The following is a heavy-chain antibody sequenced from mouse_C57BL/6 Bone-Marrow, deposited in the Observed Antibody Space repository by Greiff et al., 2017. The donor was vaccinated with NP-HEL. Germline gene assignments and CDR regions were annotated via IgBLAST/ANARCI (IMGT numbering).Heavy chain of an antibody. CDR2: IHPSDSDT. D-gene: IGHD2-5*01. J-gene: IGHJ4*01. V-gene: IGHV1-74*01. CDR3: AGYSNYGGGARDY. CDR1: GYTFTSYW. Sequence: QVQLQQPGAELVKPGASVKVSCKASGYTFTSYWMHWVKQRPVQGLEWIGRIHPSDSDTNYNQKLKGKATLTVDKSSSTAYMQLSSLTSEDSAVYYCAGYSNYGGGARDYWGQGTSVTVSS.